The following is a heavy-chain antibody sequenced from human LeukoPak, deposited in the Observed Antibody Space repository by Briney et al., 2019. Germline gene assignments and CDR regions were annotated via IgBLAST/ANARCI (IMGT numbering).Heavy chain of an antibody. CDR1: GFTFSNAW. CDR3: STYIPTVDY. V-gene: IGHV3-15*01. CDR2: IKSKTNGGTA. D-gene: IGHD2-2*02. J-gene: IGHJ4*02. Sequence: GGSLRLSCAASGFTFSNAWMTWVRQAPGKGLEWVGRIKSKTNGGTADYAAPVKGRFTIPRDDSKNTLYLQMNSLKTEDTALYYCSTYIPTVDYWGQGTLVTVSS.